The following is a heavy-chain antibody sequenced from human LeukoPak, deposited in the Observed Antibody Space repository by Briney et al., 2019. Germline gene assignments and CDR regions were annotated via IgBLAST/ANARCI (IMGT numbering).Heavy chain of an antibody. V-gene: IGHV1-18*01. CDR1: GYTFTSHG. J-gene: IGHJ4*02. CDR3: ARDRPVMITFGGVIIAAF. D-gene: IGHD3-16*02. CDR2: VSGYNGNT. Sequence: GASVKVSCKASGYTFTSHGINWLRQAPGQGLEGMGWVSGYNGNTDYARKFQGRVTMTTDRSTNTVYMELRSLRSDDTAVYYCARDRPVMITFGGVIIAAFWGQGTLVSVSS.